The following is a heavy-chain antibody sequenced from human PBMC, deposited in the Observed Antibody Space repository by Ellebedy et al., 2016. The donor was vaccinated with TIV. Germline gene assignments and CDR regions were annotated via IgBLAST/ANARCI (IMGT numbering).Heavy chain of an antibody. CDR2: IYSGGST. V-gene: IGHV3-53*01. Sequence: GESLKISXAASGFTVSSNYMSWVRQAPGKGLEWVSVIYSGGSTYYADSVKGRFTISRDDSKNTLYLQMNSLRAEDTAVYYCARGSGSYISGWYFDLWGRGTLVTVSS. J-gene: IGHJ2*01. D-gene: IGHD3-10*01. CDR1: GFTVSSNY. CDR3: ARGSGSYISGWYFDL.